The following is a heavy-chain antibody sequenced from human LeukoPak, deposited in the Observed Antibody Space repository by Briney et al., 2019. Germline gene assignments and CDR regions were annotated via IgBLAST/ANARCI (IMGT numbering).Heavy chain of an antibody. CDR3: AREGYYDSSGDHYYGMDV. D-gene: IGHD3-22*01. J-gene: IGHJ6*02. CDR1: GYTFTSYY. CDR2: IILSGVST. V-gene: IGHV1-46*01. Sequence: ASVKVSCKASGYTFTSYYMHWVRQAPGQGLEWMGIIILSGVSTIYAQKFQGRVSMTRGTSTSTVYLELSSLRSEDTAVYYCAREGYYDSSGDHYYGMDVWGQGTTVTVSS.